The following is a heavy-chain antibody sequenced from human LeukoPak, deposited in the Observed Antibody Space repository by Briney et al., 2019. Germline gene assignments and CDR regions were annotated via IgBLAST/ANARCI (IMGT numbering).Heavy chain of an antibody. D-gene: IGHD3-10*01. J-gene: IGHJ5*02. CDR2: IFYSGST. CDR3: ARVWGSGSYSGWFDP. V-gene: IGHV4-30-4*07. Sequence: PSETLSLTCAVSGGSNSSGGYSWSWIQQPPGKGLEWIGYIFYSGSTYYNPSLKSRFTISLDTSKNQFSLKLNSVTAADTAVYYCARVWGSGSYSGWFDPWGQGTLVTVSS. CDR1: GGSNSSGGYS.